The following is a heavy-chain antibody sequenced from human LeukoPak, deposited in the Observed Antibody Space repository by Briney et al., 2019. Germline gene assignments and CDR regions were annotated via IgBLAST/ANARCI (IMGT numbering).Heavy chain of an antibody. CDR3: ARDWARGNSYYVDY. CDR1: GFSFSDYG. D-gene: IGHD4-23*01. Sequence: PGGSLRLSCAASGFSFSDYGMHWVRQAPGKSLECVALISNDGTNKFYVDPVKGRFTISRDNSQNTLYLQMDSLTTDDTAVYYCARDWARGNSYYVDYWGQGTLVTVSS. J-gene: IGHJ4*02. CDR2: ISNDGTNK. V-gene: IGHV3-30*03.